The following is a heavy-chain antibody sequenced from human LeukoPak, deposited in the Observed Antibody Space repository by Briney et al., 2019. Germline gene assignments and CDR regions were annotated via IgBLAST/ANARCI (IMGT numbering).Heavy chain of an antibody. CDR2: ISNDGGNK. V-gene: IGHV3-30*18. CDR3: AKGYSGNFFDY. J-gene: IGHJ4*02. CDR1: GFTFSSYA. Sequence: GGSLRLSCAGTGFTFSSYAIHWVRQAPGKGLEWVAVISNDGGNKYYADSVKGRFTISRDNSKDTLFLQMNSLRAEDTAVYYCAKGYSGNFFDYWGQGALVTVSS. D-gene: IGHD4-4*01.